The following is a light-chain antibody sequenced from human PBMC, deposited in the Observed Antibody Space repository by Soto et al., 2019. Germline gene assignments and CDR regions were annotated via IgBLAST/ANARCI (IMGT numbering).Light chain of an antibody. J-gene: IGKJ5*01. CDR1: QDITKY. CDR3: QQYDNLPIT. CDR2: DAS. V-gene: IGKV1-33*01. Sequence: DIQMTQSPSSLSASVGGRVTITCQASQDITKYLNWYQQKPGKAPKLLIYDASNLETGVPSRFSGSGSGTDFTFTISSLQPEDIATYYCQQYDNLPITFGQGTRLEIK.